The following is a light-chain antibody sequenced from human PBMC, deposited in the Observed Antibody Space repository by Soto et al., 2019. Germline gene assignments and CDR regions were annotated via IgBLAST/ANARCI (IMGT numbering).Light chain of an antibody. V-gene: IGKV1-33*01. CDR2: DAS. CDR1: QGIRSY. Sequence: DIQLTQSPSFLSASVGDRVTITCRARQGIRSYLAWYQQKPGKAPKLLIYDASNLETGVPSRFSGSGSGTDFTFTISSLPPEDIATYYCQQYDNLPITFGQGTRLEIK. J-gene: IGKJ5*01. CDR3: QQYDNLPIT.